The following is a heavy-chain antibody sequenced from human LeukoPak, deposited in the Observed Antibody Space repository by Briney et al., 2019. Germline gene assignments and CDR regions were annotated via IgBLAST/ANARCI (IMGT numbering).Heavy chain of an antibody. D-gene: IGHD2-15*01. V-gene: IGHV4-31*03. CDR1: GDSITSDGYY. CDR3: ARVVAATIYQFDH. CDR2: IYNAGST. Sequence: SETLSLTCTVSGDSITSDGYYWTWVRQYPGKGLEWIGYIYNAGSTYYNPSLKSRVTTSLDTSKNQFSLRLSSVTAADTAVYYCARVVAATIYQFDHWGQGTLVTVSS. J-gene: IGHJ4*02.